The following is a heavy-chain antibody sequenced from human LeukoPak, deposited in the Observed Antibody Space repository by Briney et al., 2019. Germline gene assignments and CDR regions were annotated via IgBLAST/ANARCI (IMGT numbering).Heavy chain of an antibody. CDR1: GGSISNYY. J-gene: IGHJ3*02. CDR2: IYYSGST. V-gene: IGHV4-59*12. D-gene: IGHD2-21*02. CDR3: ASAPYCGGDCYAFDI. Sequence: KTSETLSLTCSVSGGSISNYYWSWIRQPPGKGLEWIGYIYYSGSTNFNPSLKSRVTISVDRSKNQFSLKLSSVTAADTAVYYCASAPYCGGDCYAFDIWGQGTMVTVSS.